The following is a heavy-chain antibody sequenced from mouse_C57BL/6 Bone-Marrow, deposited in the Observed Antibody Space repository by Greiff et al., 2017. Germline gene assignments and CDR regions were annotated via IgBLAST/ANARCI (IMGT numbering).Heavy chain of an antibody. J-gene: IGHJ1*03. CDR2: ISGGGGNT. V-gene: IGHV5-9*01. CDR1: GFTFSSYT. CDR3: ARPIYYDYDGWYFDV. Sequence: EVQGVESGGGLVKPGGSLKLSCAASGFTFSSYTMSWVRQTPEKRLEWVATISGGGGNTYYPDSVKGRFTISRDNAKNTLYLQMSSLRSEDTALYYCARPIYYDYDGWYFDVWGTGTTVTVSS. D-gene: IGHD2-4*01.